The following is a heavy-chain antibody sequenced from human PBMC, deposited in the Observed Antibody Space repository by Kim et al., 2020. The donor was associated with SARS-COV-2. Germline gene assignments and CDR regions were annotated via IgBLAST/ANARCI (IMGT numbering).Heavy chain of an antibody. Sequence: GSTTYTDTLKGRFTISRDNSKTPLYLQMNSLRAEDTAVYYCAKDQRYLQPWGQGTLVTVSS. CDR2: GST. CDR3: AKDQRYLQP. V-gene: IGHV3-23*01. D-gene: IGHD6-25*01. J-gene: IGHJ1*01.